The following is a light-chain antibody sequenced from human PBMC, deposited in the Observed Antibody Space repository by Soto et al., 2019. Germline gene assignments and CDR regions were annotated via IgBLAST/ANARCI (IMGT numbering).Light chain of an antibody. CDR1: QSISNR. J-gene: IGKJ1*01. V-gene: IGKV1-5*01. CDR2: DAS. CDR3: QQCDTYST. Sequence: DIQMTQSPSTLSASVGDRVTITCRASQSISNRLAWYHQKPGKTPNLLIYDASNLGSGVPSRFSGSGSGTEFTLTISSLQPDDFATYYCQQCDTYSTFGQGTKVEIK.